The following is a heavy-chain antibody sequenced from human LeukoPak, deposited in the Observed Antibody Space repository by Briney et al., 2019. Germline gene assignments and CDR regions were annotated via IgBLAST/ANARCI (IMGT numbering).Heavy chain of an antibody. J-gene: IGHJ4*02. CDR3: ARSMTTMTVSPGKY. V-gene: IGHV1-2*06. Sequence: ASVKVSCKASGYTFIDYFIHWVRQAPGQGLEWMGRINPNSGGTNYAQKFQGRVTMTRDTSISTAYMELSRLRSDDTAVYHCARSMTTMTVSPGKYWGQGTLVTVSS. CDR2: INPNSGGT. D-gene: IGHD4-17*01. CDR1: GYTFIDYF.